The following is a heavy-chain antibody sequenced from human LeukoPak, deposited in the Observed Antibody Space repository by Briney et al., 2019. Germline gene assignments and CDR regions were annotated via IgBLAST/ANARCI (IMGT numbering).Heavy chain of an antibody. J-gene: IGHJ4*02. CDR2: ISSSSSYI. V-gene: IGHV3-21*01. D-gene: IGHD5-18*01. Sequence: GGSLRLSCAASGLTFSSYSMNWVRQAPGKGLEWVSSISSSSSYIYYADSVKGRFTISRDNAKNSLYLQMNSLRAEDTAVYYCARVGPSGYSYGHEDYWGQGTLVTVSS. CDR1: GLTFSSYS. CDR3: ARVGPSGYSYGHEDY.